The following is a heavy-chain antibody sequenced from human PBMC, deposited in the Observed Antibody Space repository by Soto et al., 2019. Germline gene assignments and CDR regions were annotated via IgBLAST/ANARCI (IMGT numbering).Heavy chain of an antibody. CDR1: GFTFNDYY. V-gene: IGHV3-11*06. CDR3: ARGGTTVTDF. J-gene: IGHJ4*02. D-gene: IGHD4-17*01. CDR2: ISSSSGYT. Sequence: QVQLVESGGDLVKPGGSLRLSCVASGFTFNDYYMSWIRQAPGKGLEWVSYISSSSGYTNYADSVKGRFTISRDNARNSLYLQMNSLRAEDTAVYYCARGGTTVTDFWGQGTLVTVSS.